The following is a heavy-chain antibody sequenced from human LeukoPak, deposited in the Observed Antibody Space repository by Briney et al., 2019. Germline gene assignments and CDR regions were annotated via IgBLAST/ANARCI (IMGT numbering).Heavy chain of an antibody. CDR2: ILYDGSDK. CDR3: ARGGTGHYYASGTYYQSYYFDY. D-gene: IGHD3-10*01. J-gene: IGHJ4*02. V-gene: IGHV3-30*02. Sequence: GGSLRLSCAASGFTFSSYGIHWVRQAPGKGLEWVTFILYDGSDKYYADSVKGRLSISRDNSKNTLYLQMNSLRPEDTAVYYCARGGTGHYYASGTYYQSYYFDYWGQGSLVTVSS. CDR1: GFTFSSYG.